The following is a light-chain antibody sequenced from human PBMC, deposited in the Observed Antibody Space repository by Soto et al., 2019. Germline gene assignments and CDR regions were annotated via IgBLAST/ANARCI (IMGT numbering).Light chain of an antibody. CDR1: QSVSSY. CDR2: DAS. V-gene: IGKV3-11*01. CDR3: QQRSNWPLT. J-gene: IGKJ4*01. Sequence: EIVLTQSPATLSLSPGERATLSCRASQSVSSYLAWYQQKPGQVPRLLIYDASNRATGIPARFSGSGSGTDFTLTISSLGPEDFAVYYCQQRSNWPLTFGGGTKVDIK.